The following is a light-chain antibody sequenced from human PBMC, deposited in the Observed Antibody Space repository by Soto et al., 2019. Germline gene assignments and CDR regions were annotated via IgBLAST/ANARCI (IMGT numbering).Light chain of an antibody. CDR2: GAS. CDR1: QSVSSSY. V-gene: IGKV3D-20*02. Sequence: IVLTQSPGTLSLSPGERATLSCRASQSVSSSYLAWYQQKPGQAPRLLIYGASSRATGIPDRFSGSGSGTDFTLTISSLEPEDFAVYYCQQRRNWQVTFGQGTRLEIK. CDR3: QQRRNWQVT. J-gene: IGKJ5*01.